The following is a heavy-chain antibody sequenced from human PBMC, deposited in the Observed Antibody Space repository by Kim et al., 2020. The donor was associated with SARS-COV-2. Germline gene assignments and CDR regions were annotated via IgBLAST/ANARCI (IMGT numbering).Heavy chain of an antibody. V-gene: IGHV6-1*01. J-gene: IGHJ4*02. CDR1: GDRVSSNSAA. Sequence: SQTLSLTCAISGDRVSSNSAAWNWIRQSPSRGLEWLGRTYYRSKWYNDYAVSVKSRITINPDTSKNQFSLQLNSVTPEDTAVYYCARDVSYYDFWSGYSHFDYWGQGTLVTVSS. CDR2: TYYRSKWYN. D-gene: IGHD3-3*01. CDR3: ARDVSYYDFWSGYSHFDY.